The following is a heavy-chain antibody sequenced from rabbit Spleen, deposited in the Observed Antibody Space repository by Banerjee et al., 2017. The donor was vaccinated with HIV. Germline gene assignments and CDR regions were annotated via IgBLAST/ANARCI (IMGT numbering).Heavy chain of an antibody. Sequence: QSLEESGGDLVKPGASLTLTCIASGVSFSGNSYMCWVRQAPGKGLEWIACIDSGSSDFTYFASWAKGRFTISKTSSTTVTLQMTSLTAADTATYFCARDSGSSFSSYGMDLWGPGTLVTVS. J-gene: IGHJ6*01. CDR3: ARDSGSSFSSYGMDL. D-gene: IGHD8-1*01. CDR2: IDSGSSDFT. V-gene: IGHV1S40*01. CDR1: GVSFSGNSY.